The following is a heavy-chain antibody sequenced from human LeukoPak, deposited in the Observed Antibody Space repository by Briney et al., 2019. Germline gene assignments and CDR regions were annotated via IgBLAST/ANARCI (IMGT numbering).Heavy chain of an antibody. Sequence: GGSLRLSCAASGFTFSSYWMSWVRQAPGKGLEWVANIKQDGSEKYYVDSVKGRFTISRDNSKNTLYLQMNSLRAEDTAVYYCAKGRSGTVTTIRTTFDYWGQGTLVTVSS. D-gene: IGHD4-17*01. CDR2: IKQDGSEK. V-gene: IGHV3-7*01. CDR3: AKGRSGTVTTIRTTFDY. CDR1: GFTFSSYW. J-gene: IGHJ4*02.